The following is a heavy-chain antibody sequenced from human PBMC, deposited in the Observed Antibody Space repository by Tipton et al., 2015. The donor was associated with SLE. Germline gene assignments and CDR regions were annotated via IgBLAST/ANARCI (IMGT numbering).Heavy chain of an antibody. CDR1: GFTFGSYW. V-gene: IGHV3-7*01. J-gene: IGHJ4*02. CDR3: GREIPAGATALDY. D-gene: IGHD1-26*01. CDR2: IKEDGTKR. Sequence: SLRLSCEASGFTFGSYWMSWVRLAPGKGLEWVANIKEDGTKRYHLDSVEGRFSISRDNAKNSLYLQMNNLRADDTALYYCGREIPAGATALDYWGQGTLVTVS.